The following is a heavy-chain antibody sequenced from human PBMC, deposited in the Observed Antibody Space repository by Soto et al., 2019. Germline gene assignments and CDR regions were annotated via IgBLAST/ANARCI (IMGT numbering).Heavy chain of an antibody. CDR3: ARGSGYSPRFDY. CDR1: GGSISSYY. CDR2: IYYSGSS. Sequence: PWETLSLTCTVSGGSISSYYWIWIRQPPGKGLEWIGYIYYSGSSNYSPSLKSRVTLSVGSSKHQFSLKLSSVIAADTAVDYCARGSGYSPRFDYWGQGTLVTVSS. V-gene: IGHV4-59*01. D-gene: IGHD5-18*01. J-gene: IGHJ4*02.